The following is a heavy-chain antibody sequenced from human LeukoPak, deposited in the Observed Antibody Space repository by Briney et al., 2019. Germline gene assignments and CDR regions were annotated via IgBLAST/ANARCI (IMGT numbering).Heavy chain of an antibody. Sequence: GSLRLSCAASGFTFSNYWMHWVRQAPGKGLVWVSRINSDGINTSYADSVKGRFTISRDNAKNTLNLQMNSLRAEDTAVYYCARFGIGVRGAVDYWGQGTLVTVSS. CDR1: GFTFSNYW. D-gene: IGHD3-10*01. CDR3: ARFGIGVRGAVDY. J-gene: IGHJ4*02. CDR2: INSDGINT. V-gene: IGHV3-74*01.